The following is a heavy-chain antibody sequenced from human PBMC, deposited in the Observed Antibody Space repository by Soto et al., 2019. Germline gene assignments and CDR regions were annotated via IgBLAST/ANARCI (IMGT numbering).Heavy chain of an antibody. Sequence: EVHLLESGGGLVQPGGSLRLSCAASGFTFSNYVMSWVRQAPGKGLEWVSAISGSGGSTFYADSVKGRFTISRDNSKNTLFLQVSSLRAEDTAVYYCAKGHDSGWYEFPWGQGTLVTVSS. CDR3: AKGHDSGWYEFP. D-gene: IGHD6-19*01. V-gene: IGHV3-23*01. CDR2: ISGSGGST. J-gene: IGHJ5*02. CDR1: GFTFSNYV.